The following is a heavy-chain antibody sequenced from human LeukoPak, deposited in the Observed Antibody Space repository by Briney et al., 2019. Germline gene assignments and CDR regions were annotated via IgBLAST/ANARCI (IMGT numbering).Heavy chain of an antibody. Sequence: SETLSLTCTVSGGSISSYYWGWIRQPPGKGLEWIGYIYYSGTKYNPSLKSRVTMSEDTSKNQFSLKLTSVTAADTAVYYCARQSYSPGLLDYGAREPLVTVSS. CDR1: GGSISSYY. V-gene: IGHV4-59*08. CDR2: IYYSGT. D-gene: IGHD3-10*01. J-gene: IGHJ4*02. CDR3: ARQSYSPGLLDY.